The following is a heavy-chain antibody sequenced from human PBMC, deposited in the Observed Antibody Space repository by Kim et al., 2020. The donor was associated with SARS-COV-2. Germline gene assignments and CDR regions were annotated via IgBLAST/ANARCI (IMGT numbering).Heavy chain of an antibody. CDR3: AKDKSGFSINAFDV. Sequence: GGSLRLSCAASGFNFSNFAMHWVRQAPGKGLEWVAVISYEGGKTYYADSVKGRFTISRDNSKNTLYLQMNTLRAEDTAVYFCAKDKSGFSINAFDVWGRG. J-gene: IGHJ3*01. V-gene: IGHV3-30*04. D-gene: IGHD3-3*01. CDR2: ISYEGGKT. CDR1: GFNFSNFA.